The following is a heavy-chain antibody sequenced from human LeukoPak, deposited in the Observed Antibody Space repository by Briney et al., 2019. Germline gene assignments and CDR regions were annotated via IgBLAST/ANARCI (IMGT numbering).Heavy chain of an antibody. Sequence: PGGSLRLSCAASGFTFSSYGMHWVRQAPGKGLEWVAVIWYGGSNKYYADSVKGRFTISRDNSKNTLYLQMNSLRAEDTAVYYCAKGNSSSSAFDYWGQGTLVTVSS. V-gene: IGHV3-30*02. CDR2: IWYGGSNK. D-gene: IGHD6-6*01. CDR3: AKGNSSSSAFDY. CDR1: GFTFSSYG. J-gene: IGHJ4*02.